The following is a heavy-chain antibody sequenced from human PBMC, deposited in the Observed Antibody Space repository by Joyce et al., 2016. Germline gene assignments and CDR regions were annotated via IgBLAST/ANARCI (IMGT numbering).Heavy chain of an antibody. V-gene: IGHV4-39*01. J-gene: IGHJ4*02. CDR1: GGSMSSISFY. Sequence: QLHLQESGPGLVKPSETLSLTCTVSGGSMSSISFYGGWIRQPLGKGLEWIGSISSGGRTYYNPSLKSRVTTSIDTSKNQFSLDLTSVIAADTAVYYCARLYSGNSVDFWGQGTLVTVSS. D-gene: IGHD4-23*01. CDR3: ARLYSGNSVDF. CDR2: ISSGGRT.